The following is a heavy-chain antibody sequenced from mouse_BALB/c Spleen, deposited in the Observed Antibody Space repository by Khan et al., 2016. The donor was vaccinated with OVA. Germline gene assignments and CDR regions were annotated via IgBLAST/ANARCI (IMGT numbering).Heavy chain of an antibody. J-gene: IGHJ3*01. V-gene: IGHV1S132*01. Sequence: QVQLQQSGAELVKPGASVKLSCKTSGYTFTSYWIQWVKQRPGQGLGWIGQIFPGTGTTYYTENFKGKATMTVDTSSHTAYMQFSRLTSEDATVIYCSGRYFDNYEFAYWGQGTLVTVSP. CDR3: SGRYFDNYEFAY. CDR2: IFPGTGTT. CDR1: GYTFTSYW. D-gene: IGHD1-3*01.